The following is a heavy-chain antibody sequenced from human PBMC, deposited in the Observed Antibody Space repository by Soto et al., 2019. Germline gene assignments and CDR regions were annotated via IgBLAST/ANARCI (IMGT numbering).Heavy chain of an antibody. Sequence: EVQLLESGGDLVQPGGSLRLSCAGSGFTFSSHAMSWVRQAPGKGLEWVSAISQSGDNTYYGDSVKGRFTVSRDNSKNTVYLQMSSLIADDTAVYYCAKGSYTNYNWFDPWGQGTLVTVSS. CDR3: AKGSYTNYNWFDP. CDR1: GFTFSSHA. J-gene: IGHJ5*02. D-gene: IGHD2-8*01. CDR2: ISQSGDNT. V-gene: IGHV3-23*01.